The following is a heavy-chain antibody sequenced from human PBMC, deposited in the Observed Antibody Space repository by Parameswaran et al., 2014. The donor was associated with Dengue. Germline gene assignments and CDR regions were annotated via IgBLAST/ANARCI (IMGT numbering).Heavy chain of an antibody. CDR2: ISYDGSNK. J-gene: IGHJ4*02. V-gene: IGHV3-30*04. D-gene: IGHD3-22*01. Sequence: WIRQPPGKGLEWVAVISYDGSNKYYADSVKGRFTISRDNSKNTLYLQMNSLRAEDTAVYYCARSTYYYDSSGYYDFGYWGQGTLVTVSS. CDR3: ARSTYYYDSSGYYDFGY.